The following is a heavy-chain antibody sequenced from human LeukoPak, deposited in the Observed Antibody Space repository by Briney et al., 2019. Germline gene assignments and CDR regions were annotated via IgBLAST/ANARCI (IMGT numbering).Heavy chain of an antibody. CDR2: ISGSGGST. D-gene: IGHD2-8*01. CDR3: AKGYVNGAPLQH. V-gene: IGHV3-23*01. J-gene: IGHJ1*01. Sequence: GGSLRLSCAASGFTFSRNGMTWVRQAPGKGLEWVSAISGSGGSTYYADSVKGRFTISRDNSKNTLYLQMNSLRAEDTAVYYCAKGYVNGAPLQHWGQGTLVTVSS. CDR1: GFTFSRNG.